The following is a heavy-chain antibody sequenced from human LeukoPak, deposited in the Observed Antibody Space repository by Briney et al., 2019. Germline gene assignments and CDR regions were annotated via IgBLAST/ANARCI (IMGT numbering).Heavy chain of an antibody. D-gene: IGHD6-19*01. V-gene: IGHV1-8*01. Sequence: ASVTVSCKASGYTFTSYDINWVRQAAGQGLEWMGWMNPNSGNTVYAQKFQGRVTMTRNTSISTAYMELSSLRSEDTAVYYCARGAVAGNNFDYWGQGNRVTVSS. CDR3: ARGAVAGNNFDY. CDR2: MNPNSGNT. CDR1: GYTFTSYD. J-gene: IGHJ4*02.